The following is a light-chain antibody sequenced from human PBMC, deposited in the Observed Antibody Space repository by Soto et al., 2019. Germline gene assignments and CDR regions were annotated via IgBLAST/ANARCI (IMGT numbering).Light chain of an antibody. J-gene: IGKJ1*01. Sequence: DIQMTQSPSFVSASVGDRVTITCRASQGIKSWLAWYQHKPGKAPKVLIFAASSLQSGVPSRFSGSGSGTDFTLTISNLQPEDFATYYCQHYNSYSEAFGQGTKVELK. CDR2: AAS. CDR1: QGIKSW. CDR3: QHYNSYSEA. V-gene: IGKV1D-16*01.